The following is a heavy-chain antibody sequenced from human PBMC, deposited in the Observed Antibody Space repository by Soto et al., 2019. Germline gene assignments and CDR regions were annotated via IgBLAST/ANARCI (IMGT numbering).Heavy chain of an antibody. V-gene: IGHV4-4*07. CDR3: AKDVSSRRWFDP. CDR2: LQHTGNT. D-gene: IGHD3-16*01. CDR1: GASIRRYH. J-gene: IGHJ5*02. Sequence: PSENLSLTCAVSGASIRRYHWSWIRQPAGKGLEWIGRLQHTGNTNYNPSLKSRVTMSVDTSKNQISLKMTSVTAADTAVYFCAKDVSSRRWFDPWGQGILVTVPQ.